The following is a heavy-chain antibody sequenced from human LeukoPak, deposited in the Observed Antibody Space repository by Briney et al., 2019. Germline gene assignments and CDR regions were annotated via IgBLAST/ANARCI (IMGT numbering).Heavy chain of an antibody. CDR3: ARWRGYSSGWSGPFDD. CDR1: GYTFTDNY. CDR2: IDPKSGGT. Sequence: ASVEVSCKASGYTFTDNYMHWVRQAPGQGLEWMGWIDPKSGGTNSAQRFQGRVTMTRDTSITTGYMELSSLTPDDTAIYYCARWRGYSSGWSGPFDDWGQGALVTVSS. D-gene: IGHD6-19*01. V-gene: IGHV1-2*02. J-gene: IGHJ4*02.